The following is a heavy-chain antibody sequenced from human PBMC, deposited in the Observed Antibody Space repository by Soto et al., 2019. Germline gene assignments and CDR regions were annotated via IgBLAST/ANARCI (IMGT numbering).Heavy chain of an antibody. Sequence: SETLSLTCTVSGGSISSGGYYWSWIRQHPGKGLEWIGYIYYSGGTYYNPSLKSRVTISVDTSKNQFSLKLSSVTAADTAVYYCARDGGSYEPGAFDIWGQGTMVTVSS. D-gene: IGHD1-26*01. V-gene: IGHV4-31*03. CDR2: IYYSGGT. CDR1: GGSISSGGYY. CDR3: ARDGGSYEPGAFDI. J-gene: IGHJ3*02.